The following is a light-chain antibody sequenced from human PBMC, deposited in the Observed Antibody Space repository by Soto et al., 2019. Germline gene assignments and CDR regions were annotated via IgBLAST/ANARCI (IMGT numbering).Light chain of an antibody. CDR2: DAS. Sequence: EIVLPQYKGIQFLCPGAIATLSCRASQSVRRYVAWYHPKPGQAPRLLIYDASNRATGIPARFSGSVSGTDFTLTIRSLETEDFAFYDGQQRSNWPQWAFSPEPKVDIK. CDR3: QQRSNWPQWA. J-gene: IGKJ1*01. CDR1: QSVRRY. V-gene: IGKV3-11*01.